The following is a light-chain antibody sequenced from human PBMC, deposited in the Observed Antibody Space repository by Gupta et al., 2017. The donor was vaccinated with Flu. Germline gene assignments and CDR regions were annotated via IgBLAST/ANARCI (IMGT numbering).Light chain of an antibody. Sequence: EIVLTQSPVTLSLSPGERATLSCRASQSVGNYLAWYQQKPGQAPRLLIYDASNRATGIPARFSGSGSGTDFTLTISSLEPEDFAVYYCQQRSNWPPLTFGGGTKVEIK. V-gene: IGKV3-11*01. CDR3: QQRSNWPPLT. CDR2: DAS. J-gene: IGKJ4*01. CDR1: QSVGNY.